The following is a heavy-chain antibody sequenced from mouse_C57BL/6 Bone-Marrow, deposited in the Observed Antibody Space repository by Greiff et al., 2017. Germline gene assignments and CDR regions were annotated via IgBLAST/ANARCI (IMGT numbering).Heavy chain of an antibody. V-gene: IGHV5-17*01. CDR2: LSSGSSTI. CDR3: ARRTGTLYYFAY. CDR1: GFTFSDYG. D-gene: IGHD4-1*01. J-gene: IGHJ2*01. Sequence: EVKLMESGGGLVKPGGSLKLSCAASGFTFSDYGMHWVRQAPEKGLEWVAYLSSGSSTIYYAATVHGRFPISRDTAKNTLFLQRTSLRSEDTAMYYCARRTGTLYYFAYWGQGTTLTVSS.